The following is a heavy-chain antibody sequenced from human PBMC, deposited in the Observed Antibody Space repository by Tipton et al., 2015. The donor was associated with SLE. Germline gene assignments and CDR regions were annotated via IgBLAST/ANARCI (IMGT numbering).Heavy chain of an antibody. CDR2: ISGSGGST. CDR3: AKDLLGMDYYYYYMDV. V-gene: IGHV3-23*01. J-gene: IGHJ6*03. CDR1: GFTFSSYW. Sequence: SLRLSCAASGFTFSSYWMSWVRQAPGKGLEWVSAISGSGGSTYYADSVKGRFTISRDNSKNTLYLQMNSLRAEDTAVYYCAKDLLGMDYYYYYMDVWGKGTTVTVSS. D-gene: IGHD7-27*01.